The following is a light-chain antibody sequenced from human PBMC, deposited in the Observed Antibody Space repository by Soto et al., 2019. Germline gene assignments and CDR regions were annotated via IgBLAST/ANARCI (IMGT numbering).Light chain of an antibody. Sequence: QSVLTQPPSVSGSPGQSVTISCTGTSSDIGSFNRVSWYQQPPGTAPKLIIFEVNNRPSGVPDRFSGSQSGNTASLIISGLQAEDEADYYCSLSTNRNTRVFGGGTKLTVL. J-gene: IGLJ3*02. CDR2: EVN. CDR3: SLSTNRNTRV. V-gene: IGLV2-18*01. CDR1: SSDIGSFNR.